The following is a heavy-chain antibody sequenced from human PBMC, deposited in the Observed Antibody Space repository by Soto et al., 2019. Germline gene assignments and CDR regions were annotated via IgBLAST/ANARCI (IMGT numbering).Heavy chain of an antibody. CDR3: AKDAVDRTAPLDS. CDR1: GYSCTSYD. V-gene: IGHV1-8*01. J-gene: IGHJ4*02. D-gene: IGHD2-21*02. Sequence: ASVKVSCKASGYSCTSYDIKWVRQATGQGLEWVGWMNPHTGDTGYAQKFQGRVTMTRNSSINTAYMELSSLRSEDAAVYFCAKDAVDRTAPLDSWGQGTLVTVSS. CDR2: MNPHTGDT.